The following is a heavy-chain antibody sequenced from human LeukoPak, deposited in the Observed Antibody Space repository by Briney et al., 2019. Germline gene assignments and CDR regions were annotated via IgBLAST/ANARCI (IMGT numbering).Heavy chain of an antibody. V-gene: IGHV3-74*01. D-gene: IGHD3-9*01. J-gene: IGHJ6*03. Sequence: GGSLRLSCAASGFTFSSYWMHWVRQAPGKGLVWVSRINSDGSSTSYADSVKGRFTISRDNAKNTLYLQMNSLRAEDTAVYYCARYPELKNYDILTGKFYYYYYMDVWGKGTTVTVSS. CDR3: ARYPELKNYDILTGKFYYYYYMDV. CDR1: GFTFSSYW. CDR2: INSDGSST.